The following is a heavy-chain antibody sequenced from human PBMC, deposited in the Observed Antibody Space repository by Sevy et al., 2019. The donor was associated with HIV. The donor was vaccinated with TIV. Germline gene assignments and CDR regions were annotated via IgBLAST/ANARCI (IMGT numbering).Heavy chain of an antibody. V-gene: IGHV6-1*01. Sequence: KQSQTLSLTCAISGDSVSSNSAAWNWIRQSPSRGLEWLGRTYYRSKWYNDYAVSVQSRITINPDTSKNQVSLQLKSVTPEDTAVYYCARDLGSSLNWFDPWGQGTLVTVSS. CDR3: ARDLGSSLNWFDP. J-gene: IGHJ5*02. D-gene: IGHD6-13*01. CDR1: GDSVSSNSAA. CDR2: TYYRSKWYN.